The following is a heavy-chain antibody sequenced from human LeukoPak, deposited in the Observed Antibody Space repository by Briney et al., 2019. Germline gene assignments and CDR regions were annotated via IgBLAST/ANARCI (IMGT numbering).Heavy chain of an antibody. CDR3: ARHTKYGGNWFDP. CDR2: IYHSGRT. Sequence: SETLSLTCTVSGYSISSGYYWGWIRQPPGKGLEWIGSIYHSGRTFYNPSLKSRVTISVDTSKNQFSLKLSSVTAADTAVYYCARHTKYGGNWFDPWGQGTLVTVSS. D-gene: IGHD4-23*01. CDR1: GYSISSGYY. V-gene: IGHV4-38-2*02. J-gene: IGHJ5*02.